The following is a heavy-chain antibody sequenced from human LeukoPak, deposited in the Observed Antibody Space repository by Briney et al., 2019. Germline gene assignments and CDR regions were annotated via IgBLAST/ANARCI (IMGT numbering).Heavy chain of an antibody. CDR3: ARGFSLVGATLDY. J-gene: IGHJ4*02. V-gene: IGHV1-69*05. CDR2: IIPIFGTA. Sequence: SVKVSCKASGGTFSSYAIGWVRQAPGQGLEWMGGIIPIFGTANYAQKFQGRVTITTDESTSTAYMELSSLRSEDTAVYYCARGFSLVGATLDYWGQGTLVTVTS. D-gene: IGHD1-26*01. CDR1: GGTFSSYA.